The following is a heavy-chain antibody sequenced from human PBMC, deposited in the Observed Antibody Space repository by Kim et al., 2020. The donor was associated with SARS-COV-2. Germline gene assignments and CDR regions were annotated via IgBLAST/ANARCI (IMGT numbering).Heavy chain of an antibody. CDR2: ISYDGSNK. CDR1: GFTFSSYA. J-gene: IGHJ6*02. V-gene: IGHV3-30*04. Sequence: GGSLRLSCAASGFTFSSYAMHWVRQAPGKGLEWVAVISYDGSNKYYVDSVKGRFTISRDNSKNTLYLQMNSLRAEDTAVYYCARAPVGGPHDYYYGMDVWGQGTTGTVSS. CDR3: ARAPVGGPHDYYYGMDV. D-gene: IGHD3-10*01.